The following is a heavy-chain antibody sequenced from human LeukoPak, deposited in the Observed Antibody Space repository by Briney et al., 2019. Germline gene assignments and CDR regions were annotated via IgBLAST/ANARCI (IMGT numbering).Heavy chain of an antibody. D-gene: IGHD3-3*01. J-gene: IGHJ4*02. V-gene: IGHV3-21*01. CDR3: ARDAGYDFWSGYYTDY. Sequence: GGSLRLSCAASGFTFSSYSMNWVRQAPGKGLEWVSSISSSSSYIYYADSVKGRFTISRDNAKSSLYLQMNSLRAEDTAVYYCARDAGYDFWSGYYTDYWGQGTLVTVSS. CDR2: ISSSSSYI. CDR1: GFTFSSYS.